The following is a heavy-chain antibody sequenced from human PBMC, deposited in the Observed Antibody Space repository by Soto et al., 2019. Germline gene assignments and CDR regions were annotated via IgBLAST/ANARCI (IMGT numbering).Heavy chain of an antibody. J-gene: IGHJ4*02. CDR1: GFTFTRYS. CDR3: AKDTRYYYDSSGSPGY. V-gene: IGHV3-23*01. Sequence: WGSLRLSCAASGFTFTRYSMNWVRQAPGKGLEWVSAISGSGGSTYYADSVKGRFTISRDNSKNTLCLQMNSLRAEDTAVYYCAKDTRYYYDSSGSPGYWGQGTLVTVSS. D-gene: IGHD3-22*01. CDR2: ISGSGGST.